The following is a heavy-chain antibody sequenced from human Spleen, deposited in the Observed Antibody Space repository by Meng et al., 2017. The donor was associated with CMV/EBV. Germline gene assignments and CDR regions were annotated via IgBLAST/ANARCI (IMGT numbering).Heavy chain of an antibody. CDR2: IYYSWST. Sequence: QGQRQQWGAGLLKPSETLSLTCAVYGGSFSGYYWSWIRQPPGKGLEWIGSIYYSWSTYYNPSLKSRVTISVDTSKNQFSLKLSSVTAADTAVYYCARDADYYDSSRDYWGQGTLVTVSS. J-gene: IGHJ4*02. CDR3: ARDADYYDSSRDY. CDR1: GGSFSGYY. D-gene: IGHD3-22*01. V-gene: IGHV4-34*01.